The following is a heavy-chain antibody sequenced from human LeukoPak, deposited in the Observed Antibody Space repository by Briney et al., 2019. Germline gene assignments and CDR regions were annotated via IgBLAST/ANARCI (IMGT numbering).Heavy chain of an antibody. CDR3: ARGGPHDYGDHGDWFDP. V-gene: IGHV1-2*02. D-gene: IGHD4-17*01. CDR1: GYTFTGYY. CDR2: INPNSGGT. Sequence: GASVKVSCKASGYTFTGYYMHWVRQAPGQGLEWMGWINPNSGGTNYAQKFQGRVTMTRDTSISTAYMELSRLRFDDTAVYYCARGGPHDYGDHGDWFDPWGQGTLVTVSS. J-gene: IGHJ5*02.